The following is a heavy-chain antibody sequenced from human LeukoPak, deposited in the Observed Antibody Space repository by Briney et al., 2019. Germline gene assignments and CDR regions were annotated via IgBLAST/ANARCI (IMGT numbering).Heavy chain of an antibody. CDR3: ARDAGPVVVGPGYYYMDV. J-gene: IGHJ6*03. V-gene: IGHV1-69*05. CDR2: IIPIFGTA. D-gene: IGHD2-15*01. CDR1: GGTFSSYA. Sequence: SVKVSCKASGGTFSSYAISWVRQAPGQGLELMGRIIPIFGTANYAQKFQGRVTITTDESTSTAYMELSSLRSEDTAVYYCARDAGPVVVGPGYYYMDVWGKGTTVTVSS.